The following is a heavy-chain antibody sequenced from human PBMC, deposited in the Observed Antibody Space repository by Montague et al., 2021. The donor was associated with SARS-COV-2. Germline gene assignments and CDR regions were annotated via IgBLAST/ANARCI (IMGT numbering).Heavy chain of an antibody. D-gene: IGHD3-22*01. Sequence: SETLSLTCAVYDGSFSDYSWTWIRQPPGKGLEWIGEINHRGSTYXNPSLKSRVTISVDTSKNQFSLKMTSVTAADTAVYYCARGRQHINMVVVVVTGGEYYFDFWGQGTLVAVSS. J-gene: IGHJ4*02. CDR2: INHRGST. CDR1: DGSFSDYS. CDR3: ARGRQHINMVVVVVTGGEYYFDF. V-gene: IGHV4-34*01.